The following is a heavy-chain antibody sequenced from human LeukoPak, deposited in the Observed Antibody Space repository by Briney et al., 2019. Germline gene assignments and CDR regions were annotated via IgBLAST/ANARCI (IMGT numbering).Heavy chain of an antibody. Sequence: GGSLRLSCAASGFTFSSYWMSWVRQAPGKGLEWVANIKQDGSEKYYVDSVKGRFTISRDNSKDTLYLQMNSLRAEDTAVYYCARSRYYSGSYYYYMDVWGKGTTVTVSS. D-gene: IGHD1-26*01. CDR3: ARSRYYSGSYYYYMDV. V-gene: IGHV3-7*01. J-gene: IGHJ6*03. CDR2: IKQDGSEK. CDR1: GFTFSSYW.